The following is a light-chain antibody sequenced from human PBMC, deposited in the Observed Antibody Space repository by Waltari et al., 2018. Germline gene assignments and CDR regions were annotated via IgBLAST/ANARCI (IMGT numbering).Light chain of an antibody. CDR2: EVS. Sequence: QSALTQPASVSGSPGQSITISCTGTYSDVGDNSYVSWYQQHPDKAPKLIIYEVSNRPSGVSNRFSGSKSGNTASLTIYGLQPEDEADYYCSSYTSSSAPYVFGTGTQVTVL. CDR3: SSYTSSSAPYV. CDR1: YSDVGDNSY. V-gene: IGLV2-14*01. J-gene: IGLJ1*01.